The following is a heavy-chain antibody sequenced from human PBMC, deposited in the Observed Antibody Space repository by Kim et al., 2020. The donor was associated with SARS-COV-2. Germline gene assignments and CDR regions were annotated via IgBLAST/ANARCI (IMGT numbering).Heavy chain of an antibody. J-gene: IGHJ4*02. Sequence: SVKVSCKASGGTFSSYAISWVRQAPGQGLEWMGGIIPIFGTANYAQKFQGRVTITADKSTSTAYMELSSLRSEDMAVYYCVGVVWGSYRYPDYWGQGTLVTVSS. V-gene: IGHV1-69*06. CDR2: IIPIFGTA. D-gene: IGHD3-16*02. CDR1: GGTFSSYA. CDR3: VGVVWGSYRYPDY.